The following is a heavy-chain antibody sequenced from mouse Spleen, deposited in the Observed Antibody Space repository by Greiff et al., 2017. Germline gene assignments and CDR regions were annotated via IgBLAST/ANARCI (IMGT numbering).Heavy chain of an antibody. CDR3: ARYDYDGVDY. D-gene: IGHD2-4*01. CDR1: GFTFSSYG. CDR2: INSNGGST. V-gene: IGHV5-6-3*01. J-gene: IGHJ2*01. Sequence: EVHLVESGGGLVQPGGSLKLSCAASGFTFSSYGMSWVRQTPDKRLELVATINSNGGSTYYPDSVKGRFTISRDNAKNTLYLQMSSLKSEDTAMYYCARYDYDGVDYWGQGTTLTVSS.